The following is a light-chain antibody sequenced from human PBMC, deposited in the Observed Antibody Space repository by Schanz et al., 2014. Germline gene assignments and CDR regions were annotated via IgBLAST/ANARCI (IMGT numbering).Light chain of an antibody. Sequence: QSVLTQPPSVSGAPGQRVTISCTGSSSNLGASYDVQWYQQLPGTAPKLLVYGNSNRPSGVPDRFSGSKSGTSASLAVTGLQTEDEAHYYCQSYDTSLSGRIFGGGTKLTV. CDR2: GNS. V-gene: IGLV1-40*01. CDR1: SSNLGASYD. J-gene: IGLJ2*01. CDR3: QSYDTSLSGRI.